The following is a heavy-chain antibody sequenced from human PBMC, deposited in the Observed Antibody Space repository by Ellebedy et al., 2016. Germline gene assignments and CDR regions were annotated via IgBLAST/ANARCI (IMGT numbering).Heavy chain of an antibody. Sequence: SETLSLXXTVSGSSISSGYYWGWIRQPPGKGLEWIGNVYHSGNTYYNPSLKSRVTISVDTSKNQFSLKLNSVTAADTAVYYCTKTLDYWGQGILVTVSS. CDR3: TKTLDY. D-gene: IGHD2/OR15-2a*01. CDR2: VYHSGNT. CDR1: GSSISSGYY. J-gene: IGHJ4*02. V-gene: IGHV4-38-2*02.